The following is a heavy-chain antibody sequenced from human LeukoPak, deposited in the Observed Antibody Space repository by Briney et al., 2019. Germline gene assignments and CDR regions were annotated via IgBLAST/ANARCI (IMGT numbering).Heavy chain of an antibody. V-gene: IGHV3-23*01. D-gene: IGHD6-19*01. J-gene: IGHJ4*02. CDR2: ISGSGGKT. CDR3: AKLRPSSGWAGDY. Sequence: GGSLRLSCAASGFTFSSYAMSWVRQAPGKGLQWVSAISGSGGKTYYADSVKGRFTISRDNSKNTLYLQISGLRAEDTAVYYCAKLRPSSGWAGDYWGQGTLVTVSS. CDR1: GFTFSSYA.